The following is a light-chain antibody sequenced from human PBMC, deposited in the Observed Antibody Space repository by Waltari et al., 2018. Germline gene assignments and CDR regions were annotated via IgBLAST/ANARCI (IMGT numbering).Light chain of an antibody. J-gene: IGKJ4*01. CDR1: QSVSSD. Sequence: EIVLTQSPATLSVSPGEGATLSCRASQSVSSDLAWYQQKPGQAPRLPIYGASTRATGIPAMFSGSGSGTEFTLTISSMQSEDFAVYYCQQYNNWPLTFGGGTKVEIK. V-gene: IGKV3-15*01. CDR3: QQYNNWPLT. CDR2: GAS.